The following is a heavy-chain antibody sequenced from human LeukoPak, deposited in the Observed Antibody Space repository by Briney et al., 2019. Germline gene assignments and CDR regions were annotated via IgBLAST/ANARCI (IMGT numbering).Heavy chain of an antibody. CDR3: ARGATYYDFWSGYYPIDYYYYYMDV. J-gene: IGHJ6*03. CDR2: LNPNSGNT. Sequence: VASVKVSCKASGYTFTRYGINWVRQATGQGLEWMGWLNPNSGNTGYAKQSQGRVTITRNTSISTAYMELSSLGSEDTAVYYCARGATYYDFWSGYYPIDYYYYYMDVWGKGTTVTVSS. V-gene: IGHV1-8*03. D-gene: IGHD3-3*01. CDR1: GYTFTRYG.